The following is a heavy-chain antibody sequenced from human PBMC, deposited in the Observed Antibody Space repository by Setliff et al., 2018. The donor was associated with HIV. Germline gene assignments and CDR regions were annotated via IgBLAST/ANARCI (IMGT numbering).Heavy chain of an antibody. Sequence: TSETLSLTCTVSGGSISTSSYYWGWIRQPPGKGLEWIGNIFYTGHTYYNPSLRSRLTISVDTSKNQISLKMTSVTAADTAVYFCARSPAAEGYWGQGTLVTVSS. CDR3: ARSPAAEGY. V-gene: IGHV4-39*01. D-gene: IGHD6-13*01. CDR1: GGSISTSSYY. CDR2: IFYTGHT. J-gene: IGHJ4*02.